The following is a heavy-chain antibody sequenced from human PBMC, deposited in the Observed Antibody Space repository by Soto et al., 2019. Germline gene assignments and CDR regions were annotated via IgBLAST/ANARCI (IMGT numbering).Heavy chain of an antibody. Sequence: PGESLKISCRTSGYKFTSSWIAWVRQMPGKGLEWMGIIFPSDSDTRYSPSFQGQVTTSADRSTSTVFLQWASLKASDTAVYFCARKDKSGYFNWFDPWGQGTLVTVSS. CDR2: IFPSDSDT. CDR3: ARKDKSGYFNWFDP. V-gene: IGHV5-51*01. D-gene: IGHD3-22*01. CDR1: GYKFTSSW. J-gene: IGHJ5*02.